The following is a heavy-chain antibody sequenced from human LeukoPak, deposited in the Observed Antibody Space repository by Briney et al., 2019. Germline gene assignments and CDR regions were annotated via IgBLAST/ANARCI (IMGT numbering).Heavy chain of an antibody. V-gene: IGHV3-53*01. D-gene: IGHD2-2*01. CDR3: ARVVTAAWDWFDP. J-gene: IGHJ5*02. Sequence: PGGSLRLSCAASGVTFSSNYRSWVRQAPGKGLEWVSVIYSGGSTYYADSVKGRFTISRDNSKNSLYLQMNSLRADDTAVYYCARVVTAAWDWFDPWGQGTLVTVSS. CDR1: GVTFSSNY. CDR2: IYSGGST.